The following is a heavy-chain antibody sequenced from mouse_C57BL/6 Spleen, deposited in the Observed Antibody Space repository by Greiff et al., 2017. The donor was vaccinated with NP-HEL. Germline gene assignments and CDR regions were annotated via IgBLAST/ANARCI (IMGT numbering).Heavy chain of an antibody. CDR1: GYAFSSSW. V-gene: IGHV1-82*01. CDR2: IYPGDGDT. D-gene: IGHD2-4*01. CDR3: ARSRVYYDYDAGGFDD. J-gene: IGHJ2*01. Sequence: QVQLQQSGPELVKPGASEKISCKASGYAFSSSWMNWVKQRPGKGLEWIGRIYPGDGDTNYNGKFKGKATLTADKSSSTAYMQLSSLTSEDSAVYFCARSRVYYDYDAGGFDDWGQGTTLTVSS.